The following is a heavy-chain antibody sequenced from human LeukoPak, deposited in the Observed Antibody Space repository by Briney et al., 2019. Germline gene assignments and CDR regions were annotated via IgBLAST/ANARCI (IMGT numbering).Heavy chain of an antibody. J-gene: IGHJ4*02. D-gene: IGHD5-24*01. CDR3: ASGLQFSY. CDR1: GGSFSGYY. CDR2: IYTSGST. Sequence: PSETLSLTCAVYGGSFSGYYWSWIRQPAGKGLEWIGRIYTSGSTNYNPSLKSRVTISVDTSKNQFSLKLSSVTAADTAVYYCASGLQFSYWGQGTLVTVSS. V-gene: IGHV4-59*10.